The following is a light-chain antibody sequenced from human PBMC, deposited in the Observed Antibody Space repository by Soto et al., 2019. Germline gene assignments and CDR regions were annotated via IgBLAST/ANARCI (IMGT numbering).Light chain of an antibody. J-gene: IGLJ2*01. CDR1: SSNIGAGYD. Sequence: QSVLTQPPSVSGAPGQRVTISCTGNSSNIGAGYDVHWYQQLPGTAPKLLIYGNSNRPSGVPDQFSGSKSGTSASLAITGLQAEDEADYYCQSYDSSLSGVVFGGGTKVTVL. V-gene: IGLV1-40*01. CDR2: GNS. CDR3: QSYDSSLSGVV.